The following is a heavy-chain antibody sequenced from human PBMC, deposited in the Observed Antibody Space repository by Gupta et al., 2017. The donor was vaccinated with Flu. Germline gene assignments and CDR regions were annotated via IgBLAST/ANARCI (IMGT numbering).Heavy chain of an antibody. V-gene: IGHV4-39*01. CDR1: GGSTTSSSHY. CDR3: ARSGDYFDT. J-gene: IGHJ4*02. Sequence: QLQLQESGPGPVKPSATLSLTCTGPGGSTTSSSHYWRWIRQPPGKGLEDIGSVYYVGSTYHNPSLQSRVTISIDTSKNQFSLQLTSVTAADTAVYYCARSGDYFDTWGQGALVTVSS. CDR2: VYYVGST. D-gene: IGHD4-17*01.